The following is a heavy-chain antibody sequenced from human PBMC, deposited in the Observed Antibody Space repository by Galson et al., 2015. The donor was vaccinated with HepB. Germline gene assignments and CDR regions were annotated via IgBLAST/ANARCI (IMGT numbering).Heavy chain of an antibody. CDR1: GYSISSGYY. J-gene: IGHJ5*02. CDR2: IFHSGST. CDR3: ARNYYYESSAYYTYNWFDP. D-gene: IGHD3-22*01. Sequence: PLSLTCTVSGYSISSGYYWGWIRQSPGKGLEWIGSIFHSGSTYYKSSLKSRVTMSIDTSKNQLSLTLRSVTAADTAVYYCARNYYYESSAYYTYNWFDPWGQGTLVTVSS. V-gene: IGHV4-38-2*02.